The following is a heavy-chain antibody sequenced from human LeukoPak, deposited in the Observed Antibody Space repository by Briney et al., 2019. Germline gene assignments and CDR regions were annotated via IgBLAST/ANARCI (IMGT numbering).Heavy chain of an antibody. V-gene: IGHV3-30*03. CDR1: GFTFSSYG. J-gene: IGHJ4*02. D-gene: IGHD6-19*01. CDR2: ISYDGNNK. CDR3: VADFDY. Sequence: PGGSLRLSCAASGFTFSSYGMHWVRQAPGKGLEWVALISYDGNNKYYADSVKDRFTLSRDNSQNTLYLQMNSLRAEDTAIYYCVADFDYWGQGTLVTVSS.